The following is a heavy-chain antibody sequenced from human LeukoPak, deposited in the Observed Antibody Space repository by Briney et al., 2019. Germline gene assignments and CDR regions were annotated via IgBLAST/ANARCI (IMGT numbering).Heavy chain of an antibody. CDR3: ARDVDYGNAFDI. CDR1: GFTFSDYY. V-gene: IGHV3-11*04. D-gene: IGHD4-17*01. J-gene: IGHJ3*02. CDR2: ISSSGSNK. Sequence: GGSLRLSCAASGFTFSDYYMTWIRQAPGKGLEWVSYISSSGSNKYYADSVKGRFTISRDNSKNTLYLQMNSLRAEDTAVYYCARDVDYGNAFDIWGQGTMVTVSS.